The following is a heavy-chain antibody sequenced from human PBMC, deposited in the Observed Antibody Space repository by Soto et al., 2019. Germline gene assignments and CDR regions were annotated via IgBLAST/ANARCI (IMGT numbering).Heavy chain of an antibody. CDR3: TFALGFFDP. CDR1: GFTFSNAW. CDR2: IKSKTDGRTT. V-gene: IGHV3-15*01. Sequence: GGSLRLSCAASGFTFSNAWMSWVRQAPGKGLEWVGRIKSKTDGRTTDYAAPVKGRFTISRDDSKNTLYLQMNSLKTEDTAVYYCTFALGFFDPWGQGTLVTVSS. J-gene: IGHJ5*02.